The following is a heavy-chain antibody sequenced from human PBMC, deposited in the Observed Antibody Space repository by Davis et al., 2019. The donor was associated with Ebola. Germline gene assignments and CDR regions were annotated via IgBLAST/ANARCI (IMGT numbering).Heavy chain of an antibody. CDR3: ARVRYCSSTSCFYYYYYGMDV. V-gene: IGHV1-18*01. CDR1: GYTFTSYG. D-gene: IGHD2-2*01. CDR2: ISAYNGNT. Sequence: AASVKVSCKASGYTFTSYGISWVRQAPGQGLEWMGWISAYNGNTNYAQKLQGRVTMTTDTSTSTAYMELRSLRSDDTAVYYYARVRYCSSTSCFYYYYYGMDVWGQGTTVTVSS. J-gene: IGHJ6*02.